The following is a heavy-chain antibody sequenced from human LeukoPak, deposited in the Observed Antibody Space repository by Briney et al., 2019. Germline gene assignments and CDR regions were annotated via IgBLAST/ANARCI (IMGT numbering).Heavy chain of an antibody. D-gene: IGHD1-26*01. CDR3: ARDLVGATTPDC. V-gene: IGHV3-48*03. Sequence: GGSLRLSCAASGFTFSSYEMNWVRQAPGKGLEWVSYISSSGSIIYYADFVKGRFTISRDNAKNSLYLQMNSLRAEDTAVYYCARDLVGATTPDCWGQGALVTVSS. CDR2: ISSSGSII. J-gene: IGHJ4*02. CDR1: GFTFSSYE.